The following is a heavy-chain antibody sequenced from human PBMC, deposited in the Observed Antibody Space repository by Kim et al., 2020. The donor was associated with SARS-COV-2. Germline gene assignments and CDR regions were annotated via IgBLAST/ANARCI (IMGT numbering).Heavy chain of an antibody. J-gene: IGHJ6*02. Sequence: YSPPFQGQVTISANKSISTAYLQWSSLKASDTAMYYCARQGVGLYYYGVDVWGQGTTVTVSS. D-gene: IGHD2-15*01. CDR3: ARQGVGLYYYGVDV. V-gene: IGHV5-51*01.